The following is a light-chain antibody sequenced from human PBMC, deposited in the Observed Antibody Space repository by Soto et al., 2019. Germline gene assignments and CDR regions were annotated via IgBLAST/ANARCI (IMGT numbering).Light chain of an antibody. CDR2: DVT. CDR1: STDVGGYNF. CDR3: CSYAGTYTVWV. V-gene: IGLV2-11*01. J-gene: IGLJ3*02. Sequence: QSVLTQPRSVSGSPGQSVTISCTGTSTDVGGYNFVSWYQHYPGKAPKVIIYDVTKRPSGVPDRFSGSKSGNTASLTISGLQAEDEADYYCCSYAGTYTVWVFGGGTKLTVL.